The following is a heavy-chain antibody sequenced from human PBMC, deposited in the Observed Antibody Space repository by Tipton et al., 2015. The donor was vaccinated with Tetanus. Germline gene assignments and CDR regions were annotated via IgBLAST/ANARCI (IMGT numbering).Heavy chain of an antibody. V-gene: IGHV4-34*01. CDR2: IHHSGLA. J-gene: IGHJ3*02. CDR1: GGAFSGHY. Sequence: GLVKPSETLSLTCAVYGGAFSGHYWTWIRQAPGKGLEWIAFIHHSGLAFSKPSLKSRVSISIDTSQNQFSLRLTSVTAADTAVYFCARNVYTVTNDAFDIWGHGTLVNVSS. CDR3: ARNVYTVTNDAFDI. D-gene: IGHD4-11*01.